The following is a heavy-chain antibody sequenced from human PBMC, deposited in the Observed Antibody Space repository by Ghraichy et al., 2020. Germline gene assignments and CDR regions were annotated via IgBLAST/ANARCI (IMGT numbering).Heavy chain of an antibody. V-gene: IGHV4-30-2*01. CDR1: GGSISSGGYS. J-gene: IGHJ3*02. Sequence: SQTLSLTCAVSGGSISSGGYSWSWIRQPPGKGLEWIGYMYHSGNTYYNPSLKSRVTISVDRSKNQFSLNLRSVTAADTAVYYCARGDGSFGCLNAFDIWGQGTLVTVSS. D-gene: IGHD1-26*01. CDR2: MYHSGNT. CDR3: ARGDGSFGCLNAFDI.